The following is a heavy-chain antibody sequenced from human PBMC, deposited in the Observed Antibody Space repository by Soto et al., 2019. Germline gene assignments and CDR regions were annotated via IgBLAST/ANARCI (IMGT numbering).Heavy chain of an antibody. Sequence: QVQLVQSGDEVRKPGASVKVSCKASGYIFVNYGIAWVRQAPGQGLEWMGWINPYSGNTHYASKVQGRLTLTTDTSTSTAYMDLGRRTSNHTAVYYCAMVDNYVTPTPQDVWGQGTPVTVSS. D-gene: IGHD3-16*01. CDR2: INPYSGNT. CDR3: AMVDNYVTPTPQDV. V-gene: IGHV1-18*01. CDR1: GYIFVNYG. J-gene: IGHJ6*02.